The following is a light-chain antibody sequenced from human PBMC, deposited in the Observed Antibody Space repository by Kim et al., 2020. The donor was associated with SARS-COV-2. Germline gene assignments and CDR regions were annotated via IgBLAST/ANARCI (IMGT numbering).Light chain of an antibody. CDR3: SSYTSSSFWV. V-gene: IGLV2-14*03. CDR1: SSDVGGYNY. J-gene: IGLJ3*02. Sequence: QSVLTQPASVSGSPGQSITISCTGTSSDVGGYNYVSWYQQNPGKAPKLMIYDVSNRPSGVSNRFSGSKSGNTASLTISGLQAEDEADYYCSSYTSSSFWVFGGGTQLTVL. CDR2: DVS.